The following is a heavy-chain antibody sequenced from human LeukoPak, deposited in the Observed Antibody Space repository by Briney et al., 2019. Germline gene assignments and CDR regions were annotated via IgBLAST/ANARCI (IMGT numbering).Heavy chain of an antibody. CDR1: GFTFSSYA. Sequence: WGSLRLSCAASGFTFSSYAMHWVRQAPGKGLEWVAVISYDGSNKYYADSVKGRFTISRDNSKNTLYLQMNSLRAEDTAVYYCARDGVAAAGLLDYWGQGTLVTVSS. V-gene: IGHV3-30*04. J-gene: IGHJ4*02. D-gene: IGHD6-13*01. CDR3: ARDGVAAAGLLDY. CDR2: ISYDGSNK.